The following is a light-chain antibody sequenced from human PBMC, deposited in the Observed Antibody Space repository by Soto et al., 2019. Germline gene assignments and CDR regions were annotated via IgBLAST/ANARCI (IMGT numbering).Light chain of an antibody. CDR1: SSNIGSNT. CDR3: AAWYDSLNGVV. CDR2: SND. J-gene: IGLJ2*01. Sequence: QSVLTQPPSASGTPGQRVTISCSGSSSNIGSNTVNWYQQLPGTAPKLLIYSNDQRPSGVPARFSGSKSGTSASLAISGLQSEDEADYYCAAWYDSLNGVVFGGGTKVTVL. V-gene: IGLV1-44*01.